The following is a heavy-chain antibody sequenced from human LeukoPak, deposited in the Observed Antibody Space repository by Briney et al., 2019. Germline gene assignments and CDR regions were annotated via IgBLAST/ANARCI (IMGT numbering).Heavy chain of an antibody. J-gene: IGHJ4*02. CDR1: TNTFSTFD. CDR3: ARPGRGGIYFFDF. D-gene: IGHD2-21*01. Sequence: ASVKVSCKASTNTFSTFDINWVRQAPGQGLEWMGWINTNTGNPMYAQGFTGRFVFSLDTSVSTAYLQISSLKAEDTAVYFCARPGRGGIYFFDFWGQGTLVTVSS. V-gene: IGHV7-4-1*02. CDR2: INTNTGNP.